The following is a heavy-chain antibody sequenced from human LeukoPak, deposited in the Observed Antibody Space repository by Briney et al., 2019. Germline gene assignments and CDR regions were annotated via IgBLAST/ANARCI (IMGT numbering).Heavy chain of an antibody. CDR1: GGSISSRNW. Sequence: SETLSLTCAVSGGSISSRNWWSWVRQPPGKGLEWIGEIYHSGSIDYNPSLKSRVTISVDKSKNQLSLRLTSVTAADTAVYYCARDNGAIRAYYYHGMDVWGQGTTVTVSS. D-gene: IGHD2-8*01. CDR2: IYHSGSI. CDR3: ARDNGAIRAYYYHGMDV. V-gene: IGHV4-4*02. J-gene: IGHJ6*02.